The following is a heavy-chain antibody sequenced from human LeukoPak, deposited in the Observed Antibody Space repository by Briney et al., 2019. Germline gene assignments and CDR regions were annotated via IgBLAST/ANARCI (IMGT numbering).Heavy chain of an antibody. CDR2: ISGSGGST. Sequence: GGSLRFSCAASGFTFSSYGMSWVRQAPGKGLEWVSAISGSGGSTYYADSVKGRFTISRDNSKNTLYLQMNSLRAEDTAVYYCAKEIWPTVTTPGWTYFDYWGQGTLVTVSS. V-gene: IGHV3-23*01. D-gene: IGHD4-17*01. CDR3: AKEIWPTVTTPGWTYFDY. J-gene: IGHJ4*02. CDR1: GFTFSSYG.